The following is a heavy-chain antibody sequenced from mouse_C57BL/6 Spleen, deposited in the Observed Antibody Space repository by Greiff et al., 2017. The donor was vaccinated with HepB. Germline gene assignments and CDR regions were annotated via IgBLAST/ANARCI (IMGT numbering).Heavy chain of an antibody. CDR1: GYTFTSYW. V-gene: IGHV1-52*01. CDR3: ARGIYYYGSSSSYWYFDV. J-gene: IGHJ1*03. Sequence: QVQLQQPGAELVRPGSSVKLSCKASGYTFTSYWMHWVKQRPIQGLEWIGNIDPSDSETHYNQKFKDKATLTVDKPSSTAYMQLSSLTSEDSAVYYCARGIYYYGSSSSYWYFDVWGTGTTVTVSS. D-gene: IGHD1-1*01. CDR2: IDPSDSET.